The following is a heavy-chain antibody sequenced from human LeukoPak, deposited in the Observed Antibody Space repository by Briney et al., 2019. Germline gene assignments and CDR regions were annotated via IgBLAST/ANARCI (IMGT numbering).Heavy chain of an antibody. CDR3: ASRGTGTTSGYYYYYMDV. D-gene: IGHD1-1*01. Sequence: GASVKVSCKASGGTFSSYAISWVRQAPGQGLEWMGGIIPIFGTANYAQKFQGRVTITADKSTSTAYMELSSLRSEDTAVYYCASRGTGTTSGYYYYYMDVWGKGTTVTVSS. J-gene: IGHJ6*03. V-gene: IGHV1-69*06. CDR1: GGTFSSYA. CDR2: IIPIFGTA.